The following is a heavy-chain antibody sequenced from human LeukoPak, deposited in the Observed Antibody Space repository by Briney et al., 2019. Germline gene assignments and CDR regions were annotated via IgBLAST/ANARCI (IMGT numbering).Heavy chain of an antibody. CDR3: TRDEGATVATYRFDF. V-gene: IGHV3-7*01. CDR1: GFDSRKYY. CDR2: IKYDGTYT. J-gene: IGHJ4*02. Sequence: PGGSLRLSCEAPGFDSRKYYMRSVRQAPGKGLEWLANIKYDGTYTNYKDSVKGRLTLSRDNAKNSVYLQMNSLRAEDTAVYYCTRDEGATVATYRFDFWGRGTLVTVSS. D-gene: IGHD4-23*01.